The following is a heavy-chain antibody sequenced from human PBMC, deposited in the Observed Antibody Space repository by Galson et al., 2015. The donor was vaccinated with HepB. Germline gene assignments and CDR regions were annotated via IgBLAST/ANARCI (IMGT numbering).Heavy chain of an antibody. J-gene: IGHJ4*02. CDR3: ARDGSPRLYYDILTGYYSY. Sequence: SVKVSCEASGFTFTSSAVQWVRQARGQRLEWIGWIVGGSGNTNYAQKFQERVTITRDMSTSTAYMELSSLRSEDTAVYYCARDGSPRLYYDILTGYYSYWGQGTLVTVSS. D-gene: IGHD3-9*01. V-gene: IGHV1-58*01. CDR2: IVGGSGNT. CDR1: GFTFTSSA.